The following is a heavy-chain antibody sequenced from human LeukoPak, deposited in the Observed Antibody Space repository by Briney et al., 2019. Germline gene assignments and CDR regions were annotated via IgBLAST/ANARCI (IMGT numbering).Heavy chain of an antibody. D-gene: IGHD2-21*02. Sequence: GASVKVSCKAYGGTFSSYAISWVRQAPGQGLEWMGGIIPIFGTANYAQKFQGRVTITTDESTSTAYMELSSLRSEDTAVYYCASHIYCGGDCYPLFDYWGQGTLVTVSS. CDR1: GGTFSSYA. CDR3: ASHIYCGGDCYPLFDY. CDR2: IIPIFGTA. J-gene: IGHJ4*02. V-gene: IGHV1-69*05.